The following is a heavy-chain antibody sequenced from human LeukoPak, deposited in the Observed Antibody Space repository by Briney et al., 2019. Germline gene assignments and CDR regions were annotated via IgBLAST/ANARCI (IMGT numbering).Heavy chain of an antibody. V-gene: IGHV3-48*03. CDR1: GSTFSSYE. Sequence: HPGGSLRLSCAASGSTFSSYEMNWVRQAPGKGLEWVSYISSSGSTIYYADSVKGRFTISRDNAKNSLYLQMNSLRAEDTAVYYCARDEDGSGWYDYWGQGTLVTVSS. CDR3: ARDEDGSGWYDY. J-gene: IGHJ4*02. CDR2: ISSSGSTI. D-gene: IGHD6-19*01.